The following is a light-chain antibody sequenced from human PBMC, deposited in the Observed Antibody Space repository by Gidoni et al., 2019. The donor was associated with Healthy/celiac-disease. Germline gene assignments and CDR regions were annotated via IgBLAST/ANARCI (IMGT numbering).Light chain of an antibody. J-gene: IGKJ4*01. CDR3: QQYNNWPLLT. CDR1: QSVSSN. Sequence: EIVITQSPATLSVSPGERATPSCRASQSVSSNLAWDQQKPGQAPRLLIYGASTRATGIPARVRGSGYGTEFTLTISSLQSEDFAVYYCQQYNNWPLLTFGGGTKVEIK. V-gene: IGKV3-15*01. CDR2: GAS.